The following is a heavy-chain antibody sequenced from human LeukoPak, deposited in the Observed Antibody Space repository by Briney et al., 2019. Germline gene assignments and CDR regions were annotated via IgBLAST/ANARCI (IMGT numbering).Heavy chain of an antibody. Sequence: SETLSLTCTVSGYSINSGYYWGWIRQPPGKGLEWIGIIYHSGYTYYNLSLESRVTISVDTSKNQFFLKLNSVTAADTAVYYCARKVAGAFDIWGQGIMVTVSS. CDR1: GYSINSGYY. CDR2: IYHSGYT. V-gene: IGHV4-38-2*02. J-gene: IGHJ3*02. D-gene: IGHD2-15*01. CDR3: ARKVAGAFDI.